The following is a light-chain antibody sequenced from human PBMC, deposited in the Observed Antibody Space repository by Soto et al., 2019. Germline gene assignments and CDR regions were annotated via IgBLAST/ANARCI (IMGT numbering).Light chain of an antibody. Sequence: IQMTQSPSSLSASVRDRVTITCRASQDIGNDLGWYQQKPGKAPNLLIYAASSLRSGVPSRFSGSGSGTHLTLTINSLQAEDSATYFCLQDYTYPWTFGQGTKVDI. J-gene: IGKJ1*01. V-gene: IGKV1-6*02. CDR2: AAS. CDR3: LQDYTYPWT. CDR1: QDIGND.